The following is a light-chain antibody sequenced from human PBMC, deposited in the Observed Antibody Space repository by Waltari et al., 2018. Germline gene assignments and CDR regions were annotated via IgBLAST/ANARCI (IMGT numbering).Light chain of an antibody. CDR2: GVN. Sequence: QSVLTQPPSVSGAPGQRVTISCSGSGSNIGAGYDVHWYRQLPGKAPTLLIYGVNTRPPGVSDRFSGSQFDTSASLAIAGLQADDEAGYYCQSYDTTLSVVFGGGTKLTVL. V-gene: IGLV1-40*01. J-gene: IGLJ2*01. CDR3: QSYDTTLSVV. CDR1: GSNIGAGYD.